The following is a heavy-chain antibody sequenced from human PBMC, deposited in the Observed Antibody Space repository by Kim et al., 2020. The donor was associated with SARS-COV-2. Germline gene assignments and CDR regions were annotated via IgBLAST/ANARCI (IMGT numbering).Heavy chain of an antibody. CDR1: GYTFTSYA. Sequence: ASVNVSCKASGYTFTSYAMNWVRQAPGQGLEWMGWINTNTGNPTYAQGFTGRFVFSLDTSVSTAYLQISSLKAEDTAVYYCARALRERLAAAGTPYYYYYRDVWGEGTTVTVSS. V-gene: IGHV7-4-1*02. CDR3: ARALRERLAAAGTPYYYYYRDV. CDR2: INTNTGNP. J-gene: IGHJ6*03. D-gene: IGHD6-13*01.